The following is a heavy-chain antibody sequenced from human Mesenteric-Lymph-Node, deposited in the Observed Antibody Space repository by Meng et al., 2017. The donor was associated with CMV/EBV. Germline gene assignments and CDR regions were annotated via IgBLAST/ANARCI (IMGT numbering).Heavy chain of an antibody. CDR1: GFSFFRYW. D-gene: IGHD2-15*01. Sequence: GESLKISCEASGFSFFRYWMDWVRQAPGKGLVWVSRLNGDGSSTYYVDSVKGRFTISRDNAKNTVYLQMNSLRAEDTGVYYCVREEKLALVDYYGMDVWGQGTTVTVSS. CDR3: VREEKLALVDYYGMDV. J-gene: IGHJ6*02. CDR2: LNGDGSST. V-gene: IGHV3-74*01.